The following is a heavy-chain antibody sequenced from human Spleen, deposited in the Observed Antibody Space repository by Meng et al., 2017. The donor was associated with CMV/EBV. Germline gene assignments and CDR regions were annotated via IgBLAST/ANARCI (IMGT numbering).Heavy chain of an antibody. CDR3: ARDPYYDSSGST. V-gene: IGHV3-9*01. D-gene: IGHD3-22*01. CDR2: ISWNSGTI. J-gene: IGHJ5*02. CDR1: GFTFDDYA. Sequence: SLKISCTASGFTFDDYAMHWVRQVPGKGLEWVSAISWNSGTINYADSVKGRFTISRDNAKNSLYLQMNSLRAEDTAVYYCARDPYYDSSGSTWGQGTLVTVSS.